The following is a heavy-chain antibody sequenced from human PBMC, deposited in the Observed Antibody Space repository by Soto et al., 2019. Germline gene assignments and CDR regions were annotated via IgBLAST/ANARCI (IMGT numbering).Heavy chain of an antibody. Sequence: SVKVSCKASGCTFSSYAISWVRQAPGQGLEWMGGIIPIFGTANYAQKFQGRVTITADKSTSTAYMELSSLRSEDTAVYYCARDIVYLSEYYDITGTADVSGYWGQGTLVTVSS. D-gene: IGHD3-22*01. CDR2: IIPIFGTA. CDR1: GCTFSSYA. J-gene: IGHJ4*01. CDR3: ARDIVYLSEYYDITGTADVSGY. V-gene: IGHV1-69*06.